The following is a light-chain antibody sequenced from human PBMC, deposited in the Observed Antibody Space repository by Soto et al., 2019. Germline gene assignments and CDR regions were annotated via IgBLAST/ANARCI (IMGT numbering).Light chain of an antibody. Sequence: DMQMTQSPSSLSASVGDRVTITCQATGDINNYLIWYQQKPGRAPKLLIYDASNLETGVPSRFSGSGSGTDFFLTISNLQPEDTAKYYCQQYDNLPRAAFGPGTKVEIK. CDR1: GDINNY. CDR3: QQYDNLPRAA. CDR2: DAS. V-gene: IGKV1-33*01. J-gene: IGKJ3*01.